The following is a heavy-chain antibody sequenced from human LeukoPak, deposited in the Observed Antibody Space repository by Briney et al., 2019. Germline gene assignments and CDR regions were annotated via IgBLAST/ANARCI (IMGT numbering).Heavy chain of an antibody. V-gene: IGHV4-59*01. D-gene: IGHD2-2*01. CDR2: IYYSGST. Sequence: SETLSLTCTVSGGSISSYYWSWIRQPPGKGLEWIGYIYYSGSTNYNPSLKSRVTISVDTSKNQFSLKLNSVTAADTAVYYCARGQCSSTSCYYYYYMDVWGKGTTVTVSS. J-gene: IGHJ6*03. CDR1: GGSISSYY. CDR3: ARGQCSSTSCYYYYYMDV.